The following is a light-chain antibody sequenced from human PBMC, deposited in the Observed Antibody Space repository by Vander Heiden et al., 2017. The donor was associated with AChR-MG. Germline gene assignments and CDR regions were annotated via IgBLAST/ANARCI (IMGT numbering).Light chain of an antibody. CDR1: GTDVGKYNF. CDR3: CSYAGGSIWV. Sequence: QSALTQAAPVSGSPGRSSPIPSPGTGTDVGKYNFVSWYQHHPGTAPKLIISEVSERPSGISDRFSGSKSGNTASLTISGLQAEDEADYYCCSYAGGSIWVFGGGTKLTVL. V-gene: IGLV2-23*02. J-gene: IGLJ3*02. CDR2: EVS.